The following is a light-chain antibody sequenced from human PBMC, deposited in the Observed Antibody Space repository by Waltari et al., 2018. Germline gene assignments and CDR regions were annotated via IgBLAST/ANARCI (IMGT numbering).Light chain of an antibody. Sequence: VLTQSPGTLSLSPGESATLSCRASQSLTKKYLAWYQQKPGQAPRLLIYGASSRAAGIPDRFSGSGSATDFTLTISRLEPEDFAVYYCQQYGSSILYTFGQGTKLEIK. CDR3: QQYGSSILYT. V-gene: IGKV3-20*01. CDR2: GAS. CDR1: QSLTKKY. J-gene: IGKJ2*01.